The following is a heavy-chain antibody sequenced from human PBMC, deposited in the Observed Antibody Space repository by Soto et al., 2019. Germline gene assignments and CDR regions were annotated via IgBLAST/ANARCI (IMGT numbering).Heavy chain of an antibody. V-gene: IGHV3-30-3*01. CDR1: GFNFRGFT. J-gene: IGHJ4*02. Sequence: QVHLVESGGXXVQPGGSLRLSCAASGFNFRGFTMHWVRQAPDKGLEWLSVISYAGDYKNYADSVRGRISISRDNSKNTLFLQMNSLRPDDTAVYFCAREPWGYSGSAKHFDYWGQGSLVIVSS. CDR3: AREPWGYSGSAKHFDY. CDR2: ISYAGDYK. D-gene: IGHD6-25*01.